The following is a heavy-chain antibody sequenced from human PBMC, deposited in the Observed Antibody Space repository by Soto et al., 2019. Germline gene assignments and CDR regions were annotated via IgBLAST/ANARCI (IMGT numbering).Heavy chain of an antibody. CDR1: GFTFSSYG. D-gene: IGHD1-7*01. Sequence: EVQLLESGGGLVQPGGSLTLACAASGFTFSSYGMTWVRQAPGKGLEWVSFSSATGAGRYYADSVKGRLTISRGNSKNTVYLQMRSMRAHDTAVYYCGKDRRAGGNSGVYSEFWGQGALVIVSS. V-gene: IGHV3-23*01. CDR2: SSATGAGR. J-gene: IGHJ4*02. CDR3: GKDRRAGGNSGVYSEF.